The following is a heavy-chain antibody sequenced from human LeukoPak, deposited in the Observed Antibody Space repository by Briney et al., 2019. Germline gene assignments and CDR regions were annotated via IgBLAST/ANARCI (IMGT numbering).Heavy chain of an antibody. CDR1: GGSISSSSYY. Sequence: SETLSLTCTVSGGSISSSSYYWGWIRQPPGKGLEWIGSIYYSGSTYYNPSLKSRVTISVDTSKNQFSLKLSSVTAADTAVYYCARLPLGYCSSTSCYPRGGGFDYWGQGTLVTVSS. D-gene: IGHD2-2*01. CDR2: IYYSGST. J-gene: IGHJ4*02. V-gene: IGHV4-39*01. CDR3: ARLPLGYCSSTSCYPRGGGFDY.